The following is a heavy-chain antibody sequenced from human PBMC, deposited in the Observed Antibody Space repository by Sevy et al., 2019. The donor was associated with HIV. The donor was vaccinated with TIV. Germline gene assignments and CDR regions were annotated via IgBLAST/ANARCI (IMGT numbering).Heavy chain of an antibody. Sequence: GGSLRLSCAASGFTFSSYGMHWVRQAPGKGLEWVAVIWYDESNKYYADSVKGRFTISRDNSKNTLHLQMNSLRAEDTAVYYCARGGRDYDFWSGYSIEPYYGMDVWGQGTTVTVSS. J-gene: IGHJ6*02. CDR2: IWYDESNK. D-gene: IGHD3-3*01. V-gene: IGHV3-33*01. CDR1: GFTFSSYG. CDR3: ARGGRDYDFWSGYSIEPYYGMDV.